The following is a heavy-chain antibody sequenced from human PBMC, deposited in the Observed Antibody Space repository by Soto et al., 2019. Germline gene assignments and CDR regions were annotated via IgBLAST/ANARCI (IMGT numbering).Heavy chain of an antibody. D-gene: IGHD3-3*01. CDR1: GGTISGYY. Sequence: SETLSLTCTVSGGTISGYYWNWIRQSAGGGLEWIGRIYSSGSTNYNPSLKSRVTISLDTSMNHFSLRLSSVTASYTAVYYCARGQRFSDWFDPWGQGTLVTVSS. V-gene: IGHV4-4*07. J-gene: IGHJ5*02. CDR3: ARGQRFSDWFDP. CDR2: IYSSGST.